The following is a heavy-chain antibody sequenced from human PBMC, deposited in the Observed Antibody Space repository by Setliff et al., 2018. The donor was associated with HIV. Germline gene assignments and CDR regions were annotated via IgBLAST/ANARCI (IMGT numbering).Heavy chain of an antibody. D-gene: IGHD3-22*01. J-gene: IGHJ4*02. V-gene: IGHV1-58*01. Sequence: ASVKVSCKASRFTFTSAAVQWVRQARGQRPEWIGWIVVGSGNTKYAQRFQERVTITRDMSTRTAYMELSSLRSEDTAVYYRAVDLGDYYYDTTDYYYGGGLGYWGQGTLVTVSS. CDR1: RFTFTSAA. CDR2: IVVGSGNT. CDR3: AVDLGDYYYDTTDYYYGGGLGY.